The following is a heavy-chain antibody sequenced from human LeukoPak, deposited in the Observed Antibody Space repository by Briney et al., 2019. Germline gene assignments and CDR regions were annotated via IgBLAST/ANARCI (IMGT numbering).Heavy chain of an antibody. CDR3: ASDRIAAAGSDY. Sequence: GGSLRLSCAASGFTFSSYEMNWVRQAPGKGLEWVSYINRSGTYTNYADSVKGRFTISRDNAKNSLFLQMNSLRAEDTAVYYCASDRIAAAGSDYWGQGTLVTVSS. CDR1: GFTFSSYE. V-gene: IGHV3-48*03. CDR2: INRSGTYT. J-gene: IGHJ4*02. D-gene: IGHD6-13*01.